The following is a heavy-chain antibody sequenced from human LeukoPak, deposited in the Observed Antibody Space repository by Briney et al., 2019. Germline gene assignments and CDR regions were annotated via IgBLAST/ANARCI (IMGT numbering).Heavy chain of an antibody. CDR1: GGSISSYY. V-gene: IGHV4-59*01. CDR2: IYYSGST. Sequence: PSETLSLTCPVSGGSISSYYWSWIRQPPGKGVEGIGYIYYSGSTNYKPSLKRRVTISVDTSKNQFSLKLSSVTAADTAVYYCARGGKQLWSRGWFDPWGQGTLVTVSS. J-gene: IGHJ5*02. D-gene: IGHD5-18*01. CDR3: ARGGKQLWSRGWFDP.